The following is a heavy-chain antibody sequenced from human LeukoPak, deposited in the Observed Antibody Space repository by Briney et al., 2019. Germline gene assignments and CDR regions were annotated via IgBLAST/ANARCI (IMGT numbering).Heavy chain of an antibody. CDR3: ARELRGAPTAWAD. CDR1: TVSGSSGNF. J-gene: IGHJ4*03. CDR2: VHKSGRT. D-gene: IGHD1-26*01. Sequence: SETLSLTCALSTVSGSSGNFWSWVRQPPGEGLEGIGEVHKSGRTNYNPSLKTRVTISIDASKNQLSLELTSVTAADTAVYYCARELRGAPTAWADWGHRIPVTVSS. V-gene: IGHV4-4*02.